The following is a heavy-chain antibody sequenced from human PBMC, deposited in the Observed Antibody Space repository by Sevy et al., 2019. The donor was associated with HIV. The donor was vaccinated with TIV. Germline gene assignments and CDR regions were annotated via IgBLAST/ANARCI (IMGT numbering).Heavy chain of an antibody. D-gene: IGHD6-13*01. CDR3: ARVTGSSSPNYYYYYVDV. V-gene: IGHV3-74*01. CDR1: GFTFSSYW. CDR2: INSDGSST. Sequence: GGSLRLSCAASGFTFSSYWMHWVRQAPGKGLVWVSRINSDGSSTIYSDSVKGRFTISRDNAKNTLYLQMNSLRAEDTAVYYCARVTGSSSPNYYYYYVDVWGKGTTVTVSS. J-gene: IGHJ6*03.